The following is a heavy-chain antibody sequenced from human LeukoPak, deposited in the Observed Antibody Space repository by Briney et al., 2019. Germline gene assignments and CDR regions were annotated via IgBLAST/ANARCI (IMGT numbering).Heavy chain of an antibody. V-gene: IGHV3-53*01. Sequence: GGSLRLSCAASGFTVSRNYMSWVRQAPGKGLEWVSVFYSGGTTYYADSVKGRFTISRDSSKNTLYLQMNSLRAEDTAVYYCAKGYSYGFDYWGQGTLVTVSS. D-gene: IGHD5-18*01. CDR3: AKGYSYGFDY. J-gene: IGHJ4*02. CDR1: GFTVSRNY. CDR2: FYSGGTT.